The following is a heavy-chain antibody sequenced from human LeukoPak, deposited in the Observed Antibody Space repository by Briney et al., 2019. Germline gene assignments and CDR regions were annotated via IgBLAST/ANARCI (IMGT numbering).Heavy chain of an antibody. V-gene: IGHV4-4*07. CDR1: GGSISSYY. J-gene: IGHJ5*02. Sequence: SETLSLTCTVSGGSISSYYWSWIRQPAGKGLEWIGRIYTSGNTNYNPSLKSRVTMSVDTSRNQFSLKLASVTAADTAIYYCAKGAGGFSYYNWFDPWGQGTLVTVSS. CDR2: IYTSGNT. D-gene: IGHD5-18*01. CDR3: AKGAGGFSYYNWFDP.